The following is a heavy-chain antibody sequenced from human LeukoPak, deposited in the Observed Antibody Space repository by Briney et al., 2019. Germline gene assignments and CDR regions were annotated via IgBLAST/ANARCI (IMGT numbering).Heavy chain of an antibody. Sequence: SDTLSLTCTLSGGSISSVDYYWSWLRQPPGKGLEWIGYIYYSGSTYYNPSLKSRVTISVDTSKNQFSLKLSSVTAADTAVYYCAGNRFGEFAYWGQGTLVTVSS. V-gene: IGHV4-30-4*02. CDR3: AGNRFGEFAY. CDR2: IYYSGST. D-gene: IGHD3-10*01. CDR1: GGSISSVDYY. J-gene: IGHJ4*02.